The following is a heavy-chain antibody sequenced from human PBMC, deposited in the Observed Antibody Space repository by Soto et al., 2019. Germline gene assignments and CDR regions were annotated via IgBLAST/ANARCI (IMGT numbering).Heavy chain of an antibody. CDR2: ISAYNGNT. CDR3: ARDRLVSSGWYILGDYNWFDP. V-gene: IGHV1-18*04. CDR1: GYIFTNYG. J-gene: IGHJ5*02. Sequence: ASVKVSCKASGYIFTNYGISWVRQAPGQGLEWMGWISAYNGNTDYAQKFQGRVTMATDTYTNTAYMELRSLRSDDTAVYYCARDRLVSSGWYILGDYNWFDPWGQGTQVTVSS. D-gene: IGHD6-19*01.